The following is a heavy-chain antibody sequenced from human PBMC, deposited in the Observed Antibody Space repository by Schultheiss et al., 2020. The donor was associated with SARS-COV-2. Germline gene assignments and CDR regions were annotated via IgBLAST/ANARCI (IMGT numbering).Heavy chain of an antibody. CDR3: VRDPARAVAVPY. V-gene: IGHV3-64D*06. Sequence: GGSLRLSCAASGFSFSNYAMSWVRQTAGKGLEYVSAISTDGSSTRYADSVKGRFTISRDNSKNMLYLQMSSLRAEDTAVYHCVRDPARAVAVPYWGQGTLVTVSS. J-gene: IGHJ4*02. D-gene: IGHD6-19*01. CDR2: ISTDGSST. CDR1: GFSFSNYA.